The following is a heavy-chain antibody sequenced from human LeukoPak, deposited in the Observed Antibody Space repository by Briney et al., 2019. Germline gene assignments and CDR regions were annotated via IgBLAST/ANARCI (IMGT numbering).Heavy chain of an antibody. CDR2: IIPIFGTA. V-gene: IGHV1-69*13. D-gene: IGHD2-8*01. CDR1: GGTFSSYA. J-gene: IGHJ5*02. CDR3: ARGCTNGVCFPRYNWFDP. Sequence: ASVTVSCTASGGTFSSYAISWVRQAPGQGLEWMGGIIPIFGTANYAQKFQGRVTITADESTSTAYMELSSLRSEDTAVYYCARGCTNGVCFPRYNWFDPWGQGTLVTVSS.